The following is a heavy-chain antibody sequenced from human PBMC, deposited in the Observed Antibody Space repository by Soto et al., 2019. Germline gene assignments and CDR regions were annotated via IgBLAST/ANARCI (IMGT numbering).Heavy chain of an antibody. J-gene: IGHJ5*02. CDR3: ASRTYTGSYYEGNWFDP. D-gene: IGHD1-26*01. V-gene: IGHV1-69*13. Sequence: SVKVSCKASGGTFSSYAISWVRQAPGQGLEWMGGIIPIFGTANYAQTFQGRVTINADESTSTAYMELRSLRSEDTAVYYCASRTYTGSYYEGNWFDPWGQGTLVTVSS. CDR2: IIPIFGTA. CDR1: GGTFSSYA.